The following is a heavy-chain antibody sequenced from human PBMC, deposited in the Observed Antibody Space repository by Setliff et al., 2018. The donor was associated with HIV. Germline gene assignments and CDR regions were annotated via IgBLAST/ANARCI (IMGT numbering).Heavy chain of an antibody. CDR3: ARLTTTYYYDSSAYYHPV. Sequence: NPSETLSLTCAVYGGSFSGYYWSWIRQPPGKGLEWIGEINHSGSTNYNPSLKSRATISVDTSKNQFSLKLSSVTAADTAVFYCARLTTTYYYDSSAYYHPVWGQGTLVTVSS. CDR1: GGSFSGYY. V-gene: IGHV4-34*01. D-gene: IGHD3-22*01. CDR2: INHSGST. J-gene: IGHJ4*02.